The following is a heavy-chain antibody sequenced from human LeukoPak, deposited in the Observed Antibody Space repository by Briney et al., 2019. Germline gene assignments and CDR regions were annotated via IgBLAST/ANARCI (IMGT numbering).Heavy chain of an antibody. CDR1: GFTFIDYY. Sequence: GGSLRLSCAASGFTFIDYYMIGIRQAPGKGLEGGSYISSSSSYTNYADSVKGRFTISRENAQHSMYLQMKRLRAEDKAVYYCASDPFIVGATETGSGRGYFDYWGQGTLVPVSS. CDR3: ASDPFIVGATETGSGRGYFDY. V-gene: IGHV3-11*05. CDR2: ISSSSSYT. D-gene: IGHD1-26*01. J-gene: IGHJ4*02.